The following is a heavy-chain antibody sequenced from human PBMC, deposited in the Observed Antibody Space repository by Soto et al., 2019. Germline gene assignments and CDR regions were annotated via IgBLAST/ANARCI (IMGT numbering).Heavy chain of an antibody. CDR1: GYSFSSYW. D-gene: IGHD6-13*01. V-gene: IGHV5-10-1*01. CDR3: ARLRTYSSSWH. CDR2: IDPSDSYT. J-gene: IGHJ4*02. Sequence: PGESLKISSKVSGYSFSSYWIICVRQMPGKDLEWMGRIDPSDSYTNYSPSFQGHVTISADKSISTAYLQWSSLKASDTAMYYCARLRTYSSSWHWGQGTLVTVSS.